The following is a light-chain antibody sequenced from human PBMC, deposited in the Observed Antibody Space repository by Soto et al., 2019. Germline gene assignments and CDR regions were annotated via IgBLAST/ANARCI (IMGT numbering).Light chain of an antibody. CDR1: PSLSSSY. CDR2: AAS. CDR3: QQQGT. J-gene: IGKJ2*01. V-gene: IGKV3-20*01. Sequence: EIVLTQFPGTLSLSPGERATLSCRPSPSLSSSYLVWYQQKPGQAPRLLIYAASRRATGIPDRFSGSGSATEYTLTISRLEPEDSAVYYCQQQGTFGQGTKLEIK.